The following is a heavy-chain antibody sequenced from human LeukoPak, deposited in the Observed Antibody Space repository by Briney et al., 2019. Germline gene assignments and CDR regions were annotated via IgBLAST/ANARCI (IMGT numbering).Heavy chain of an antibody. D-gene: IGHD6-13*01. CDR3: ARGIAAAGDHDAFDI. Sequence: GGSLRLSCAASGFTFSSYTMSWVRQAPGKGLEWVSSVSTTSTYIYYADSVKGRFTISRDNAKNSLYLQMNSLRAEDTAVYYCARGIAAAGDHDAFDIWGQGTMVTVSS. CDR1: GFTFSSYT. CDR2: VSTTSTYI. V-gene: IGHV3-21*01. J-gene: IGHJ3*02.